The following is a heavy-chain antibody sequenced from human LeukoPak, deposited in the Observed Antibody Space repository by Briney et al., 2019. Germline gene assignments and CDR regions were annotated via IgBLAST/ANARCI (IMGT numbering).Heavy chain of an antibody. V-gene: IGHV4-4*07. D-gene: IGHD3-10*01. J-gene: IGHJ5*02. Sequence: SETLSLTCTVSGGSISSYYWSWIRQPAGKGLEWIGRIYTSGSTNYNPSLKSRVTISVDKSKNQFSLKLSPVTAADTAVYYCARDTTYYYGSGSYLNWFDPWGQGTLVTVSS. CDR2: IYTSGST. CDR1: GGSISSYY. CDR3: ARDTTYYYGSGSYLNWFDP.